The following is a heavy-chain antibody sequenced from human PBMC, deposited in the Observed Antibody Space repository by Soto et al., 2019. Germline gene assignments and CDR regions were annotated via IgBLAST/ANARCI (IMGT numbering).Heavy chain of an antibody. Sequence: SETLSLPCALYGVPVSGYYWSWVRQPPGKWLQSFGDINHSSSTNSDPSRNSRVTISVDTSKNQCSMKLSSVTAAERAVYSCARVGRGYSYRYYGLDVWGQGTTVTVSS. CDR2: INHSSST. V-gene: IGHV4-34*01. CDR1: GVPVSGYY. D-gene: IGHD5-18*01. J-gene: IGHJ6*02. CDR3: ARVGRGYSYRYYGLDV.